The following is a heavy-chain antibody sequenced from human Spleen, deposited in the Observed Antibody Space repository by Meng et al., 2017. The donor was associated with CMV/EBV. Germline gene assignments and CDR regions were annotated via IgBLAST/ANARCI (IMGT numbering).Heavy chain of an antibody. CDR2: VNPDSGTT. CDR3: ARTYDILKYGMDV. CDR1: GGTFSSYA. Sequence: ASVKVSCKASGGTFSSYAINWVRQAPGQGLEWMGWVNPDSGTTNYAQKFQGRVTMTRDTSISTAYMGLSRLRSDDTAVYYCARTYDILKYGMDVWGQGSTVTVSS. V-gene: IGHV1-2*02. D-gene: IGHD3-9*01. J-gene: IGHJ6*02.